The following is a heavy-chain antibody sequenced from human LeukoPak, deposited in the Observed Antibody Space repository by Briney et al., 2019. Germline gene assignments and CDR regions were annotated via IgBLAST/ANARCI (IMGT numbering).Heavy chain of an antibody. CDR2: ISWNSGSI. J-gene: IGHJ4*02. V-gene: IGHV3-9*01. Sequence: PGGSLRLSCAASGFTFDDYAMHWVRQAPGKGLEWVSGISWNSGSIGYVDSVKGRFTISRDNAKNSLYLQMNSLRAEDTALYYCAKEYSGSYYGEYYFDYWGQGTLVTVSS. CDR1: GFTFDDYA. D-gene: IGHD1-26*01. CDR3: AKEYSGSYYGEYYFDY.